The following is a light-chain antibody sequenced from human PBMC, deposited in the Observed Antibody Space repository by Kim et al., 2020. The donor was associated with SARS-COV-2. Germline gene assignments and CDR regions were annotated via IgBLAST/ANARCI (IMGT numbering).Light chain of an antibody. J-gene: IGKJ4*01. CDR3: QQYSTSPLT. CDR2: GAS. CDR1: QSVGSDF. Sequence: SPGEEVTLSCRASQSVGSDFIAWYQQKPGQAPRLLVYGASTGAAGIPNRCSGSGSGTDFTLTISSLEPDDFAVYCCQQYSTSPLTFGGGTKVDIK. V-gene: IGKV3-20*01.